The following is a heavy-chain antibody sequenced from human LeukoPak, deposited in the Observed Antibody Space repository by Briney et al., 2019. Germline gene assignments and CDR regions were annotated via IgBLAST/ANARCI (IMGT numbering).Heavy chain of an antibody. J-gene: IGHJ4*02. D-gene: IGHD6-13*01. CDR2: FDPEDGET. CDR3: ATYLRYSSSWYRLD. CDR1: GYTLTELS. Sequence: ASVKVSCKVSGYTLTELSMHWVRQAPGKGLEWMGGFDPEDGETIYAQKFQGRVTMTEDTSTDTAYMELCSLRSEDTAVYYCATYLRYSSSWYRLDWGQGTLVTVSS. V-gene: IGHV1-24*01.